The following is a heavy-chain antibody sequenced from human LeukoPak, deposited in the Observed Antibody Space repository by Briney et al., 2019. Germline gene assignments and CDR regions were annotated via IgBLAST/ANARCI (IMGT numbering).Heavy chain of an antibody. CDR3: ASDALDI. CDR2: INDGDGDT. V-gene: IGHV1-3*01. CDR1: GNAFITYA. J-gene: IGHJ3*02. Sequence: ASVEVSCKASGNAFITYAMYWVRQAPGQRLEWMGWINDGDGDTRYSQRFQGRVTMTRDTSARTAYMELSSLRSEDTAVYYCASDALDIWGQGTMVTVSS.